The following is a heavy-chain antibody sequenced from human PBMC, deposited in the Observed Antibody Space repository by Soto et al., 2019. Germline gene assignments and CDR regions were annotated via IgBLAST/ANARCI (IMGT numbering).Heavy chain of an antibody. CDR1: GFTFSSYA. CDR3: AREGPMYYDFWSGYRNYYYYGMDV. D-gene: IGHD3-3*01. Sequence: GGSLRLSGAASGFTFSSYAMHWVRQAPGKGLEREAVNLYVGSNKYYADSVKGRFTISRDNSKNTLYLQMNSLRAEDTAVYYCAREGPMYYDFWSGYRNYYYYGMDVWGQGTTVTVSS. J-gene: IGHJ6*02. CDR2: NLYVGSNK. V-gene: IGHV3-30-3*01.